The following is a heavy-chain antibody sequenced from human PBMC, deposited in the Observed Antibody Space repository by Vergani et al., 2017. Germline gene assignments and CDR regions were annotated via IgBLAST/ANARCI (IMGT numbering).Heavy chain of an antibody. CDR3: ARHISVVRPSSMTAFDY. CDR1: GDSISTSSYA. CDR2: VFYGGRT. D-gene: IGHD2-21*01. Sequence: QVQLQESGPGLLKPSETLSLSCTVSGDSISTSSYAWGWIRQPPGKTLEWIGTVFYGGRTSYKPSLQSRVTLSLDTSKKQISLNLTSVTAADTAVYYFARHISVVRPSSMTAFDYWGQGTLVTVSS. V-gene: IGHV4-39*01. J-gene: IGHJ4*02.